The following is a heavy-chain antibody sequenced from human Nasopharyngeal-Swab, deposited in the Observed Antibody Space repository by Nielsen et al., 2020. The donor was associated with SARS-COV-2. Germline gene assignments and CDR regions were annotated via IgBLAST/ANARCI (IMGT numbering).Heavy chain of an antibody. CDR1: GGSISSSNW. Sequence: SETLSLTCAVSGGSISSSNWWRWVRKPPGTGLEWIGEIYHSGSTNYNPSLKSRVTISVDKSKNQFSLKLSSVTAADTAVYYCAVHYYDSSGFPNYYFDYWGQGTLVTVSS. CDR3: AVHYYDSSGFPNYYFDY. D-gene: IGHD3-22*01. CDR2: IYHSGST. V-gene: IGHV4-4*02. J-gene: IGHJ4*02.